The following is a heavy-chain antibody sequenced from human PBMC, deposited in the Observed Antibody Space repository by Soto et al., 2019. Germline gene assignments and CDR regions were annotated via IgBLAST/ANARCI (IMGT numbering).Heavy chain of an antibody. Sequence: QVRLQESGPGLVKPSETLSLTCTVSGGSISSYYWSWIRQPPGKGLEWIGYMYNTGSTIYNPSLKSPVTISVDTSKNQFSLKLNSVTAAATAVYYCARDLWGYCGADCYPLDVWGQGTTVTVSS. D-gene: IGHD2-21*02. J-gene: IGHJ6*02. CDR3: ARDLWGYCGADCYPLDV. CDR1: GGSISSYY. V-gene: IGHV4-59*01. CDR2: MYNTGST.